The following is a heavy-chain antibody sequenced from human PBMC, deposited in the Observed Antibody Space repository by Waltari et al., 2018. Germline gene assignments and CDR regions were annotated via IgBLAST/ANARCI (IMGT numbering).Heavy chain of an antibody. J-gene: IGHJ3*02. CDR2: IYPGDSDA. CDR1: GYSFTSYW. D-gene: IGHD3-10*01. V-gene: IGHV5-51*03. CDR3: ARSPTMVQGDAFDI. Sequence: EVQLVQSGAEVKKPGESLKISCKGSGYSFTSYWIGWVRQMPGQGLEGMGIIYPGDSDARDSPFLQGQVTSSADKSISTAYLQWSSLKASDTAMYYCARSPTMVQGDAFDIWGQGTMVTVSS.